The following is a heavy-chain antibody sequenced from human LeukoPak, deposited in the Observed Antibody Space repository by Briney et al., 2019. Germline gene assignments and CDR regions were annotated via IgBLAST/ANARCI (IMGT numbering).Heavy chain of an antibody. CDR1: GFTVSVNY. V-gene: IGHV3-66*01. D-gene: IGHD5-24*01. CDR3: ARAPADGLGNYYYYMDV. CDR2: IYSGGST. Sequence: GGSLRLSCAAFGFTVSVNYMSWVRQAPGKGLECVSVIYSGGSTYYADSVKGRFTISRDNSKNTLYLQMNSLRAEDTAVYYCARAPADGLGNYYYYMDVWGKGTTVTISS. J-gene: IGHJ6*03.